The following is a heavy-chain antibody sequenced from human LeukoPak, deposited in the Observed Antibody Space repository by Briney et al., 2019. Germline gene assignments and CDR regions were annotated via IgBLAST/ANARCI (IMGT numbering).Heavy chain of an antibody. Sequence: SETLSLTCTVSGGSISSYYWSWIRQPPGKGLEWIGYIYYSGNTNYNPSLKSRVTISVDTSKNQFSLKLSSVTAADTAVYYCARTTEAHSWRTRYYDYYMDVWGKGTTVTVSS. D-gene: IGHD6-13*01. V-gene: IGHV4-59*01. CDR3: ARTTEAHSWRTRYYDYYMDV. J-gene: IGHJ6*03. CDR1: GGSISSYY. CDR2: IYYSGNT.